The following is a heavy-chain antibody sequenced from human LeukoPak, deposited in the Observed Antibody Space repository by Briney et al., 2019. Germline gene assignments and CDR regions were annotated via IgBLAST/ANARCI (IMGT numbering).Heavy chain of an antibody. Sequence: GGSLRLSCAASGFTFSSFWMHWVRQAPGKGLVWVSRINGDGSSTSYADFVEGRFSISRDNAQNTLYLQMHSLRAEDTAVYYCARDHSPGWFDPWGQGTLVTVSS. D-gene: IGHD4-11*01. CDR2: INGDGSST. CDR3: ARDHSPGWFDP. V-gene: IGHV3-74*01. CDR1: GFTFSSFW. J-gene: IGHJ5*02.